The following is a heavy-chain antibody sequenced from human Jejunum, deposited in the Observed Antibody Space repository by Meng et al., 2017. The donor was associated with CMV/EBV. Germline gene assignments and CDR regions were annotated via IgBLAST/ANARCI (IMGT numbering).Heavy chain of an antibody. CDR1: GFSFSSYA. J-gene: IGHJ4*02. D-gene: IGHD6-13*01. CDR3: AKLGIAAAGTVDY. CDR2: ISGSGGST. V-gene: IGHV3-23*01. Sequence: SGFSFSSYALSWVRQAPGKGLEWVSAISGSGGSTYYADSVKGRFTISRDNSKNTLYLQMNSLRAEDTAVYYCAKLGIAAAGTVDYWGQGTLVTVSS.